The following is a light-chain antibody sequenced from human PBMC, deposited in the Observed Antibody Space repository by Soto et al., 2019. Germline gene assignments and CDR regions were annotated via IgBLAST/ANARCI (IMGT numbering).Light chain of an antibody. CDR3: QQYGSPPWT. V-gene: IGKV1-5*01. Sequence: DIQMTQSPSTVSAYVGDSVTITCRASQSITTWLAWYQQRPGKATKLLIYDVSSLQSGVPSRFSGSGSGTEFTLTISSLQPDDFAVYFCQQYGSPPWTFGQGTKVDIX. CDR2: DVS. J-gene: IGKJ1*01. CDR1: QSITTW.